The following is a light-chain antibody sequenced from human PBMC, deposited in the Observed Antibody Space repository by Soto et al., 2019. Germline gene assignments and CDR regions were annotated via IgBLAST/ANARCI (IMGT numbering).Light chain of an antibody. J-gene: IGLJ1*01. Sequence: QSVLTQPASVSGSPGQSITISCTGTSSDVGGYNYVSWYQQHPGKAPKLMIYEVSNRPSGVSNRFSGSKSGNTASLTISGLQAEDEADYYCSSYTSSPNYVFGTGTQLTVL. CDR3: SSYTSSPNYV. CDR2: EVS. V-gene: IGLV2-14*01. CDR1: SSDVGGYNY.